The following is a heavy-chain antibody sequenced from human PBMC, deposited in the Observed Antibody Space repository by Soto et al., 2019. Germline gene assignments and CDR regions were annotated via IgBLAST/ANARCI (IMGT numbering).Heavy chain of an antibody. CDR1: GGSISSYY. J-gene: IGHJ2*01. V-gene: IGHV4-59*01. CDR3: ANFNWYFDL. CDR2: FYYTGST. Sequence: QVQLQESGPGLVKPSETLSLTCTVSGGSISSYYWSWIRQPPGKGLEWIGYFYYTGSTNYNPSLKSRVTISVDTSKNQFSLQLSSVTAADTAVYCCANFNWYFDLWGRGTLVTVSS.